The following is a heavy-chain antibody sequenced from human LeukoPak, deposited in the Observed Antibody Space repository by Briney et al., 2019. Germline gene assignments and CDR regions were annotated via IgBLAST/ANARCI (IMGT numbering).Heavy chain of an antibody. V-gene: IGHV3-23*01. D-gene: IGHD4-17*01. J-gene: IGHJ6*02. CDR2: ISGSGGST. CDR3: AGTMATTYYYYGMDV. Sequence: GGSLRLSCAASGFAFSRCGMHWVRQAPGKGLEWVSAISGSGGSTYYADSVKGRFTISRDNSKNTLYLQMNSLRGEDTAVYYCAGTMATTYYYYGMDVWGQGTTVTVSS. CDR1: GFAFSRCG.